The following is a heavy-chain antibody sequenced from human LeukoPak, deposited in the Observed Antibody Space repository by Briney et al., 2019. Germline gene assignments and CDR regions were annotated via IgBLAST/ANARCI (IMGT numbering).Heavy chain of an antibody. V-gene: IGHV4-31*03. CDR3: ARHNDFWSGYYPPYYFDY. CDR2: INYSGTT. CDR1: GGSISSGGYY. Sequence: SETLSLTCTVSGGSISSGGYYWSWIRQHPGKGLEWIGYINYSGTTYYNASLKSRVTISADTSKNQFSLRLSSVTAADTAVYYCARHNDFWSGYYPPYYFDYWGQGTLVTVSS. D-gene: IGHD3-3*01. J-gene: IGHJ4*02.